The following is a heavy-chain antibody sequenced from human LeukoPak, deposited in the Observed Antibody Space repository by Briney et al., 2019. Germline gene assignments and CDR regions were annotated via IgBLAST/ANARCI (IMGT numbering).Heavy chain of an antibody. Sequence: SVKGRFTISRDNAKDSLYLQMNSLRVEDTAVYYCARDRPGSRWGQGTLVTVSS. V-gene: IGHV3-11*06. D-gene: IGHD1-26*01. CDR3: ARDRPGSR. J-gene: IGHJ4*02.